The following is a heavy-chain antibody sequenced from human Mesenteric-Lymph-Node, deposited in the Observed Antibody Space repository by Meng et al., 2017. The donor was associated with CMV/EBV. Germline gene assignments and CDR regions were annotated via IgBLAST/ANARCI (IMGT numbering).Heavy chain of an antibody. CDR1: GFTFSTYG. CDR3: ARDGCSGTTCYNYYYYGMDV. V-gene: IGHV3-48*04. CDR2: ISSSSRNI. Sequence: GESLKISCAASGFTFSTYGMNWVRQAPGKGLEWVSYISSSSRNIYYGDSVKGRFTISRDNAKNSLYLQMSGLRAEDTAVYYCARDGCSGTTCYNYYYYGMDVWGQGTTVTVSS. J-gene: IGHJ6*02. D-gene: IGHD2-2*02.